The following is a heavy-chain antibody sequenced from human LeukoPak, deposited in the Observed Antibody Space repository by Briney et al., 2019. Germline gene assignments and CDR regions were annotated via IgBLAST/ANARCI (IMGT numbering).Heavy chain of an antibody. V-gene: IGHV3-23*01. CDR2: LSANDGTT. J-gene: IGHJ4*02. CDR1: GFTFSSYA. CDR3: APGSYFDY. Sequence: GGSLRLSCAASGFTFSSYAINWVRQAPGKGLEWVSGLSANDGTTYYADSVKGRFTISRDNSKNTLYLQMNSLRAEDTAVYYCAPGSYFDYWGQGTLVTVSS. D-gene: IGHD1-26*01.